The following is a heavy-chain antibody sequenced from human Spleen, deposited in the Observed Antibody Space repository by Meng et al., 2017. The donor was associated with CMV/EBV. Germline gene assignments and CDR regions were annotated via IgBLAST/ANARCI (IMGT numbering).Heavy chain of an antibody. CDR3: ARLPRANCGGDCYFDY. Sequence: GESLKISCAASGFTVSTNFMTWVRQAPGKGLEWVSIIYSGGSTYYADSVKGRFTISRDNSKNTLYLQMNSLRAEDTAVYYCARLPRANCGGDCYFDYWGQGTLVTVSS. CDR2: IYSGGST. J-gene: IGHJ4*02. D-gene: IGHD2-21*01. CDR1: GFTVSTNF. V-gene: IGHV3-66*02.